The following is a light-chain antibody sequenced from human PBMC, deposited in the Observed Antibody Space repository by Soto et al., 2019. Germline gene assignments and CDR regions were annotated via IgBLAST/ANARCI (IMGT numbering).Light chain of an antibody. CDR3: QPYNSYWT. Sequence: DIQMTQSPSTLSASVGDRVTITCRASQSISSWLAWYQQTPGKAPKLLIYKASSLESGVPSRFSGSGSGTEFTITISSLQPDDFATYYCQPYNSYWTFGQGTKVEIK. CDR1: QSISSW. CDR2: KAS. J-gene: IGKJ1*01. V-gene: IGKV1-5*03.